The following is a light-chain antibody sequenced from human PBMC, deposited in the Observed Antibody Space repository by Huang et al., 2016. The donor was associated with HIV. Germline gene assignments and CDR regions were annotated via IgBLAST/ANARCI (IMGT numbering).Light chain of an antibody. J-gene: IGKJ4*01. CDR1: QDINKY. CDR2: DAA. Sequence: DIQMTQSQSSLSASVGDRVTITCQASQDINKYLAWYHQKPGKAPKLLIYDAAKLETGVPSRFSGSGSGTTCTFTISSLQPEDIATYYCQQYHALPVTFGGGTKVEIK. V-gene: IGKV1-33*01. CDR3: QQYHALPVT.